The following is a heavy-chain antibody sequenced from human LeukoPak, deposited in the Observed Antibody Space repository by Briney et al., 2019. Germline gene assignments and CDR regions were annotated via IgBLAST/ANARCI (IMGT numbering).Heavy chain of an antibody. CDR1: GGSFSGYY. D-gene: IGHD3-22*01. J-gene: IGHJ3*02. CDR3: ARGYYYDSSGYTDAFDI. CDR2: INHSGST. Sequence: SETPSLTCAVYGGSFSGYYWSWIRQPPGKGLEWIGEINHSGSTNYNPSLKSRVTISVDTSKKQFSLKLSSVTAADTAVYYCARGYYYDSSGYTDAFDIWGQGTMVTVSS. V-gene: IGHV4-34*01.